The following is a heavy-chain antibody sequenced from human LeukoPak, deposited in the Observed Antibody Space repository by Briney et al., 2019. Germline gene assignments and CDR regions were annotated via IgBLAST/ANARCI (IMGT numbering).Heavy chain of an antibody. CDR2: IYYSGST. D-gene: IGHD3-3*01. Sequence: PSETLSLTCTVSGGSISSYYWSWIRQPPGKGLEWIGYIYYSGSTNYNPSLKSRVTISVDTSKNQFSLKLSSVTAADTAVYYCARGPDDFWSGPSAFDIWGQGTMVTVSS. CDR1: GGSISSYY. CDR3: ARGPDDFWSGPSAFDI. J-gene: IGHJ3*02. V-gene: IGHV4-59*12.